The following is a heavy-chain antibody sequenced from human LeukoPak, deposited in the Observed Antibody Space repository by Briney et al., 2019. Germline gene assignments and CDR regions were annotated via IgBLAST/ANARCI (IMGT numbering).Heavy chain of an antibody. J-gene: IGHJ6*03. CDR3: ARGALIAPGNVDTAMVPSYYYYYYMDV. Sequence: SETLSLTCTVSGYSISSGYYWGWFRRPPGKGLEWIGSIYHSGSTYYNQSLKSRVTISVDTSKNQFSLNLSSVTAADTAVYYCARGALIAPGNVDTAMVPSYYYYYYMDVWGKGTTVTISS. CDR1: GYSISSGYY. V-gene: IGHV4-38-2*02. D-gene: IGHD5-18*01. CDR2: IYHSGST.